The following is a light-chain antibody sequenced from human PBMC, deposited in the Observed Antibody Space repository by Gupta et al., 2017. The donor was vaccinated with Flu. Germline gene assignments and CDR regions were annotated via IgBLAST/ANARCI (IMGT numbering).Light chain of an antibody. V-gene: IGKV3-11*01. CDR2: DAS. CDR3: QQGSNWPY. Sequence: ATLSLSPGETATRSGRASQSVSSYLGWYQQKPGQAPRLIIYDASNRANGLPDRFSGSGAGTDFTLTSSSREHEDFAVYYWQQGSNWPYFGPGTKVDIK. CDR1: QSVSSY. J-gene: IGKJ3*01.